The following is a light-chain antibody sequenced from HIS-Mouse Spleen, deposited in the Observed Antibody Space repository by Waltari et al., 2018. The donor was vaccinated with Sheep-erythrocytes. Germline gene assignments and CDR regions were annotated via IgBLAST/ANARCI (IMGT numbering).Light chain of an antibody. J-gene: IGKJ2*01. Sequence: HSPSPVCASAGDSVHIIRRASQGIKNDLGRYQQKPGKAPKLLIYAASSLQSGVPSRFSGSGSGTDFTLTISSLQPEDFATYYCLHDYNYPHTFGQGTKLEIK. V-gene: IGKV1-6*01. CDR3: LHDYNYPHT. CDR1: QGIKND. CDR2: AAS.